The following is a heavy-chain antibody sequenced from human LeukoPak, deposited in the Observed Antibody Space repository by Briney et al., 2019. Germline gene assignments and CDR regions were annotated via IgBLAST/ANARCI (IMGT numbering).Heavy chain of an antibody. Sequence: SETLSLTCTVSGGSISSSSYSWGWIRQPPGKGLEWIGSIYYSGSTYYNPSLKSRVTISVDTSKNQFSLKLSSVTAADTAVYYCEAEGSGYYYTGFQHWGQGTLVTVSS. CDR3: EAEGSGYYYTGFQH. CDR2: IYYSGST. CDR1: GGSISSSSYS. J-gene: IGHJ1*01. V-gene: IGHV4-39*01. D-gene: IGHD3-22*01.